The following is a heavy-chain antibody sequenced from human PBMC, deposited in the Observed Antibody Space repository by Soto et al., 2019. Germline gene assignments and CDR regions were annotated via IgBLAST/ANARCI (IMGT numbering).Heavy chain of an antibody. D-gene: IGHD4-17*01. CDR3: ARTDYGDYEFDY. CDR1: GCTFSSYT. J-gene: IGHJ4*02. CDR2: IIPILGIA. V-gene: IGHV1-69*02. Sequence: SLQVSCKASGCTFSSYTISWVRQAPGKVLEWMGRIIPILGIANYAQKFQGRVTITADKSTSTAYMELSSLRSEDTAVYYCARTDYGDYEFDYWGQGTLVTVSS.